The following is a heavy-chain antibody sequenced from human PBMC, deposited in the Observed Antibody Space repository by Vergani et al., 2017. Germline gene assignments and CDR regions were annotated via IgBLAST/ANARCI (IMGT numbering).Heavy chain of an antibody. CDR3: ARECIVGAARNDY. J-gene: IGHJ4*02. CDR1: GGTFSSYA. D-gene: IGHD1-26*01. Sequence: QVQLVQSGAEVKKPGSSVKVSCKASGGTFSSYAISWVRQAPGQGLEWMGRIIPILGIANYAQKFQGRVTITADKSTSTAYMELSSLRSEDTAVYYCARECIVGAARNDYWGQGTLVTVSS. CDR2: IIPILGIA. V-gene: IGHV1-69*04.